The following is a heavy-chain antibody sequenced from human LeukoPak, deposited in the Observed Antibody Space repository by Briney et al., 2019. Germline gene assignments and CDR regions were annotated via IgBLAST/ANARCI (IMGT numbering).Heavy chain of an antibody. J-gene: IGHJ4*02. CDR3: ASRIDVWGSYRYFDY. CDR1: GFTFRSYA. CDR2: ISESGAST. D-gene: IGHD3-16*02. V-gene: IGHV3-23*01. Sequence: GGSLRLSCAASGFTFRSYAMSWVRQAPGKGLEWVSDISESGASTYYADSVKGRFIISRDNSKNTLYLQMNSLRAEDTAVYYCASRIDVWGSYRYFDYWGQGTLVTVSS.